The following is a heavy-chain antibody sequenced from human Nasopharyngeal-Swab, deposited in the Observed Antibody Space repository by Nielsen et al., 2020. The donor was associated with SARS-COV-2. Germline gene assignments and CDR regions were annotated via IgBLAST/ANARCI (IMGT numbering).Heavy chain of an antibody. Sequence: IRQPPGQGLEWVGRIKSKTDGGTTDYAAPVKGRFTISRDDSKNTLYLQMNSLKTEDTAVYYCTTVRFHCSSTSCYRWFDPWGQGTLVTVSS. V-gene: IGHV3-15*01. J-gene: IGHJ5*02. D-gene: IGHD2-2*01. CDR3: TTVRFHCSSTSCYRWFDP. CDR2: IKSKTDGGTT.